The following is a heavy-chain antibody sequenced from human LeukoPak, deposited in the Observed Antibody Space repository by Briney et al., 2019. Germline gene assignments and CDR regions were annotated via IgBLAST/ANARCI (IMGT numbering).Heavy chain of an antibody. CDR3: ARAEMYDFWSGYYYNFDY. Sequence: SVKVSCKASGGTFSSYAISWVQEAPGQGLEWMGGIIPIFGTANYAQKFQGRVTITTDESTSTAYMELSSLRSEDTAVYYCARAEMYDFWSGYYYNFDYWGQGSLVTVSS. CDR1: GGTFSSYA. D-gene: IGHD3-3*01. CDR2: IIPIFGTA. V-gene: IGHV1-69*05. J-gene: IGHJ4*02.